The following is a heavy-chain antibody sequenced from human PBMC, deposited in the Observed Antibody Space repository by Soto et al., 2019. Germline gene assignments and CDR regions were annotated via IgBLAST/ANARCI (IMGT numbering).Heavy chain of an antibody. V-gene: IGHV4-34*01. CDR3: ARQGIPYYYYYYMDV. CDR2: INHSGST. D-gene: IGHD5-18*01. CDR1: GGSFSGYY. Sequence: SETLSLTCAVYGGSFSGYYWSWIRQPPGKGLEWIGEINHSGSTNYDPSLKSRVTISVDTSKNQFFLKLSSVTAADTAVYYCARQGIPYYYYYYMDVWGKGTTVTVSS. J-gene: IGHJ6*03.